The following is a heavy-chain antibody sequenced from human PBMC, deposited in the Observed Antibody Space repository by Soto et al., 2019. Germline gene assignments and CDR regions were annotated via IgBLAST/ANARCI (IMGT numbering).Heavy chain of an antibody. CDR1: GFTCRNFV. D-gene: IGHD2-21*01. CDR3: AQDRGWGVVSPSHDY. V-gene: IGHV3-23*01. J-gene: IGHJ4*02. CDR2: IRGTGGET. Sequence: EVQLLESGGGIVQPGGSLRVSCVASGFTCRNFVMSWVRQAPGKGLEWVSAIRGTGGETFYADSVKGRFSISRDNSKNTLYLQMNSLRDEDTALYFCAQDRGWGVVSPSHDYWGQGTLVTVSS.